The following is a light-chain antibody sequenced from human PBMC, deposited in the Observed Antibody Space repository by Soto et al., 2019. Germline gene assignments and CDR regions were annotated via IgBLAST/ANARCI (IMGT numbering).Light chain of an antibody. V-gene: IGKV1-5*03. CDR3: QHHQSYWS. CDR1: QSISSW. CDR2: KAS. J-gene: IGKJ1*01. Sequence: DIQITQSPATLSASVGDRVTITCRASQSISSWLAWYQQKPGTAPKLLIYKASSLESEVPSRLSGSGSGTEFTLTISSMQPDDFATYYCQHHQSYWSFGQGTKVDIK.